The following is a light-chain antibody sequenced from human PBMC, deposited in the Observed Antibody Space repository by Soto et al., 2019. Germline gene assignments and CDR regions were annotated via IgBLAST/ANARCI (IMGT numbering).Light chain of an antibody. CDR2: WAS. CDR3: QQYAAPPWT. J-gene: IGKJ1*01. Sequence: DIVMTQSPDSLAVSLGERATINCKSSQSVLYSPNNKNYLAWYQQKPGQPPKLVIYWASTRESGVPDRFSGSGSGTDFTLTISSLQAEDVAVYYCQQYAAPPWTFGQGTKVEIK. CDR1: QSVLYSPNNKNY. V-gene: IGKV4-1*01.